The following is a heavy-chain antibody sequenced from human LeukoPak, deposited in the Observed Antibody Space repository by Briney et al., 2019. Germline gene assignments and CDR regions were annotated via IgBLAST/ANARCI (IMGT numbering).Heavy chain of an antibody. V-gene: IGHV1-69*04. CDR2: IIPVLGIA. J-gene: IGHJ4*02. CDR3: ARSLEVGSGYESN. D-gene: IGHD3-22*01. CDR1: GGTFSSYA. Sequence: ASVKVSCKASGGTFSSYAISWVRQAPGQGLEWMGRIIPVLGIANYAQKFQGRVTITADKSTSTAYMELSSLRSEDTAVYYCARSLEVGSGYESNWGLGTLVTVSS.